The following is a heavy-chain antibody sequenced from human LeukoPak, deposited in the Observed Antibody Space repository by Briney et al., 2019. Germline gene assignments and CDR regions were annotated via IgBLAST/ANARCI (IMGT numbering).Heavy chain of an antibody. CDR3: ARDASDHDAFDI. D-gene: IGHD2-21*01. CDR1: GYSISSGYY. V-gene: IGHV4-38-2*02. Sequence: KPSETLSLTCAVSGYSISSGYYWGWIRQPPGKGLEWIGSIYHSGSTYYNPSLTSRVTISVDTSKNQFSLKLSSVTAADTAVYYCARDASDHDAFDIWGQGTMVTVSS. J-gene: IGHJ3*02. CDR2: IYHSGST.